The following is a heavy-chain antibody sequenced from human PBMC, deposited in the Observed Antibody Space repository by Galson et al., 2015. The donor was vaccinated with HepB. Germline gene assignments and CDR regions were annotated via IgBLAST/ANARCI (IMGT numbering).Heavy chain of an antibody. D-gene: IGHD6-19*01. CDR2: ISAYNGNT. Sequence: SVKVSCKASGYTFINFGMSWVRQAPGQGLEWVGWISAYNGNTNYAQRLQGRVTMTTDTSTNTAYLELRNLRSDDTAVYYCARDLNIAVRHVDDWGQGTLVTVSS. CDR3: ARDLNIAVRHVDD. CDR1: GYTFINFG. J-gene: IGHJ1*01. V-gene: IGHV1-18*01.